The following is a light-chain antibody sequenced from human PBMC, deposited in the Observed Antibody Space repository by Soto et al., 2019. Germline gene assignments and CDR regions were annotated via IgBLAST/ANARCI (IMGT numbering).Light chain of an antibody. Sequence: EIVLRQSPATLSLTPGERAILTGRASQSVSRYLAWYQQKPGQATRLIIYDASNRANGIPGRFSGSGSGTDFTLTLSSLEPEDFAFYYCQQRSNWRPITFGQGTRLEIK. CDR3: QQRSNWRPIT. V-gene: IGKV3-11*01. J-gene: IGKJ5*01. CDR1: QSVSRY. CDR2: DAS.